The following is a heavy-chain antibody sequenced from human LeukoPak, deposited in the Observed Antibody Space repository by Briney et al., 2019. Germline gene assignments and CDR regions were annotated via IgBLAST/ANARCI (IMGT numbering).Heavy chain of an antibody. CDR2: ISAYNGNT. D-gene: IGHD3-9*01. CDR3: ARVENILSVFDY. J-gene: IGHJ4*02. Sequence: ASVKVSCKASGYTFTSYGISWVRQAPGQGLEWKGWISAYNGNTNYAQKLQGRVTMTTDTSTSTVYMELSSLRSEDTAVCYCARVENILSVFDYWGQGTLVTVSS. V-gene: IGHV1-18*04. CDR1: GYTFTSYG.